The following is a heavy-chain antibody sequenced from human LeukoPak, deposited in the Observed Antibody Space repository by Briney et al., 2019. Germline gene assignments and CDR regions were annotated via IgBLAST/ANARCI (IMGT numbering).Heavy chain of an antibody. Sequence: SETLSLTCTVSGGSISDYYWSWIRQPPGKGLEWIGYIYYSGSTKFNPYLKSRVTISIDTSKNQFSLKLSSVTAADTALYYCARGTGAYYYLWGQGTMVTVSS. CDR1: GGSISDYY. J-gene: IGHJ3*01. CDR2: IYYSGST. CDR3: ARGTGAYYYL. D-gene: IGHD3-22*01. V-gene: IGHV4-59*01.